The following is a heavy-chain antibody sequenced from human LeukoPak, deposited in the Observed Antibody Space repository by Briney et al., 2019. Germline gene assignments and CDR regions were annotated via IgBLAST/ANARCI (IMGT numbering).Heavy chain of an antibody. J-gene: IGHJ6*03. V-gene: IGHV1-2*02. D-gene: IGHD3-10*01. Sequence: ASVKVSCKASGYTFTGYYMHWVRQAPGQGLEWMGWINPNSGGTNYAQKFRGRVTMTRDTSISTAYMELSRLRSDDTAVYYCARDFGSGSYAYYYYMDVWGKGTTVTVSS. CDR3: ARDFGSGSYAYYYYMDV. CDR1: GYTFTGYY. CDR2: INPNSGGT.